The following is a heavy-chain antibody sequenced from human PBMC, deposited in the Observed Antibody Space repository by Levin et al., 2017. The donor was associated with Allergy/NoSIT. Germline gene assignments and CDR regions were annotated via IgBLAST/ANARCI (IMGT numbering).Heavy chain of an antibody. Sequence: GGSLRLSCAASGFTFSSYAMSWVRQAPGKGLEWVSAISGSGGSTYYADSVKGRFTISRDNSKNTLYLQMNSLRAEDTAVYYCAFRGDYGHYFDYWGQGTLVTVSS. V-gene: IGHV3-23*01. CDR3: AFRGDYGHYFDY. CDR1: GFTFSSYA. D-gene: IGHD4/OR15-4a*01. J-gene: IGHJ4*02. CDR2: ISGSGGST.